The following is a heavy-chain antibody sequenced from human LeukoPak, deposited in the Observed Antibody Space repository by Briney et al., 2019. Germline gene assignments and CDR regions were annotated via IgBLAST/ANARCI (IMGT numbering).Heavy chain of an antibody. CDR2: IWYDGSNK. V-gene: IGHV3-33*01. J-gene: IGHJ3*02. D-gene: IGHD3-16*01. Sequence: GGSLRLSCAASGFTLTSYGMDWVRQAPGKGLEWVAVIWYDGSNKYYADSVKGRFTISRDNSKNTLYLQMNSLRAEDTAVYYCARASPRWGAFDIWGQGTMVTVSS. CDR3: ARASPRWGAFDI. CDR1: GFTLTSYG.